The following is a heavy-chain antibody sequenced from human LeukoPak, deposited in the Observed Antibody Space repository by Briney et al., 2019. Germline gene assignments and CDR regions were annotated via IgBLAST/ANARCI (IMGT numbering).Heavy chain of an antibody. V-gene: IGHV1-46*01. J-gene: IGHJ5*02. D-gene: IGHD3-3*01. CDR3: ARVQYDFWSGYYTRRPPVYNWFDP. CDR1: GYTFTSYY. CDR2: INPSGGST. Sequence: ASVKVSCMASGYTFTSYYMHWVRQARGQGLEGMGIINPSGGSTSYAQKLQGRVTMTRDPSTSTVYMELSSLRSEDTAVYYCARVQYDFWSGYYTRRPPVYNWFDPWGQGTLVTVSS.